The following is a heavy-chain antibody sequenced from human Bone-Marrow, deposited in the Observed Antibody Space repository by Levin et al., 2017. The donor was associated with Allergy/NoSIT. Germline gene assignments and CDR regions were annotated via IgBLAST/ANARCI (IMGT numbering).Heavy chain of an antibody. V-gene: IGHV1-2*06. J-gene: IGHJ4*02. CDR2: INPNSGGT. CDR1: GYTFTGYY. Sequence: GESLKISCKASGYTFTGYYMHWVRQAPGQGLEWMGRINPNSGGTNYAQKFQGRVTMTRDTSISTAYMELSRLRSDDTAVYYCARIGYCSGGSCYGLDYWGQGTLVTVSS. CDR3: ARIGYCSGGSCYGLDY. D-gene: IGHD2-15*01.